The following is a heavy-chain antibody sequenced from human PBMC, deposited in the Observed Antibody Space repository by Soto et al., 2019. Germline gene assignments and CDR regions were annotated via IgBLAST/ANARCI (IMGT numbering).Heavy chain of an antibody. Sequence: GESLKISCKGSGYSFTSYWISWVRQMPGKGLEWRGRIDPSDSYTNYSPSFQGHVTISADKSISTAYLQWSSLKASDTAMYYCARHGPVVPAAGGYAFDIWGQGTMVTVSS. V-gene: IGHV5-10-1*01. J-gene: IGHJ3*02. D-gene: IGHD2-2*01. CDR2: IDPSDSYT. CDR3: ARHGPVVPAAGGYAFDI. CDR1: GYSFTSYW.